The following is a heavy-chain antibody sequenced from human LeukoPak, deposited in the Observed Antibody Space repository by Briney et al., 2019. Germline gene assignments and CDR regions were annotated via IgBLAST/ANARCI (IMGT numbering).Heavy chain of an antibody. CDR2: IKQDGSEK. CDR3: AGGYCSSTSCFDY. V-gene: IGHV3-7*01. CDR1: GFTFSSYW. D-gene: IGHD2-2*01. J-gene: IGHJ4*02. Sequence: GGSLRLSCAASGFTFSSYWMSWVRQAPGKGLEWVANIKQDGSEKYYVDTVKGRFTISRDNAKNSLYLQMNSLRAEDTAVYYCAGGYCSSTSCFDYWSQGTLVTVSS.